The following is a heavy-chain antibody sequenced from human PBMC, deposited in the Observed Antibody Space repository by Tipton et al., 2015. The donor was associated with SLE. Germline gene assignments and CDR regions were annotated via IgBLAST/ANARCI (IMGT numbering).Heavy chain of an antibody. CDR1: GGSISSHY. CDR3: ARGNSSSWGRWFDP. Sequence: TLSLTCTVSGGSISSHYWSWIRQPPGKGLEWIGYIYYSGSTYYNPSLKSRVTISVDTSKNQFSLKLSSVTAADTAVYYCARGNSSSWGRWFDPWGQGTLVTVSS. V-gene: IGHV4-59*11. D-gene: IGHD6-13*01. J-gene: IGHJ5*02. CDR2: IYYSGST.